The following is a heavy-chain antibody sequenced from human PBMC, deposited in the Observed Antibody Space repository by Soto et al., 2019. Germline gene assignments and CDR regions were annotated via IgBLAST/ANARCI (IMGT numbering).Heavy chain of an antibody. CDR3: ARDLGAYDSIGYFFGTIAC. V-gene: IGHV1-46*01. Sequence: ASVKVSCKASGYTFTSYYMHWVRQAPGQGLEWTGIINPSGGSTSYAQKFQGRVTMTRDTSTSTVYMELSSLRSEDTAVYYCARDLGAYDSIGYFFGTIACWGQGTLVTVSS. CDR2: INPSGGST. D-gene: IGHD3-22*01. CDR1: GYTFTSYY. J-gene: IGHJ4*02.